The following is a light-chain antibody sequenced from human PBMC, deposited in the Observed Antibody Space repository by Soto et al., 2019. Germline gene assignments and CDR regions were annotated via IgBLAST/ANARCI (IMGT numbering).Light chain of an antibody. CDR1: QSVLYSSNNKNY. J-gene: IGKJ4*01. Sequence: DIVMTQSPESLAVSLGERASINCESSQSVLYSSNNKNYLAWYQQKPGQPPKLLIYWASTRESGVPDRFSGSGSGIDFTLTISSLQAEDVAVYYCQQYYSAPLTFGGGIKVEIK. CDR3: QQYYSAPLT. CDR2: WAS. V-gene: IGKV4-1*01.